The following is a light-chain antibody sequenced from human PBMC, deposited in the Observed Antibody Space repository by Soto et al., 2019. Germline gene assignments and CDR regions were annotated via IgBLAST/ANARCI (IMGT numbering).Light chain of an antibody. J-gene: IGLJ3*02. Sequence: QSVLTQPPSVSGAPGQRVTISCTGYNSNIGAGYDVHWYQQLPGTAPKLLIYGNSNRPSGVPVRFSASKSGTSASLAITGLQAEDEADYYCHSYDSSLSGWVFGGGTKLTVL. CDR3: HSYDSSLSGWV. CDR1: NSNIGAGYD. CDR2: GNS. V-gene: IGLV1-40*01.